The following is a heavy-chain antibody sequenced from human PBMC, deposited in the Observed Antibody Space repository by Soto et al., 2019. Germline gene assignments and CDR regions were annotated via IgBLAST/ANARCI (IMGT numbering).Heavy chain of an antibody. Sequence: EVQLVESGGGLVQPGGSLRLSCAASGFTFSSYEMNWVRQAPGKGLEWVSYISSSSSTIYYADSVKGRFTISRDNAKNSLYLQMNSLRDEDTAVYYCARGSRGFGELSNLGYWGQGTLVTVSS. D-gene: IGHD3-10*01. J-gene: IGHJ4*02. CDR1: GFTFSSYE. CDR3: ARGSRGFGELSNLGY. V-gene: IGHV3-48*03. CDR2: ISSSSSTI.